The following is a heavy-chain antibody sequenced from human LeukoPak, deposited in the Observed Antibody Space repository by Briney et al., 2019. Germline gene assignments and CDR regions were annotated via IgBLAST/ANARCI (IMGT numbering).Heavy chain of an antibody. CDR2: ISSSSTTI. J-gene: IGHJ6*03. Sequence: GGSLRLSCAASGFTFSSYSMMWVRQAPGKGLEWVSYISSSSTTIHYADSVKGRFTISRDNAKNSVYLQMNSLRAEDTAVYYCARGVPKTSYYYYYMDVWGKGTTVTVSS. CDR3: ARGVPKTSYYYYYMDV. V-gene: IGHV3-48*01. CDR1: GFTFSSYS. D-gene: IGHD4-11*01.